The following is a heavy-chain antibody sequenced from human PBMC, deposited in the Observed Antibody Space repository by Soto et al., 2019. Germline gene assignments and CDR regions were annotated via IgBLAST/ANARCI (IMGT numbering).Heavy chain of an antibody. J-gene: IGHJ4*02. V-gene: IGHV3-30-3*01. CDR2: ISYDGSNK. Sequence: GGSLRLSCAASGFTFSNYWMSWVRQAPGKVLEWVAVISYDGSNKYYADSVKGRFTISRDNSKNTLYLQMNSLRAEDTAVYYCARAGAGYYDSSGYFYYWGQGTLVTVSS. CDR1: GFTFSNYW. D-gene: IGHD3-22*01. CDR3: ARAGAGYYDSSGYFYY.